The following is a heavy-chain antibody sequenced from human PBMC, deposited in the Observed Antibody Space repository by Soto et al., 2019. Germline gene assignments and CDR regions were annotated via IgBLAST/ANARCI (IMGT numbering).Heavy chain of an antibody. D-gene: IGHD6-19*01. CDR2: IYTGGST. V-gene: IGHV3-66*01. J-gene: IGHJ4*02. Sequence: EVQLVESGGGLVQPGGSLRLSCAASGFTVSSKYMTWVRQAPGKGLEWVSVIYTGGSTYYADSVKGRFTISRDNSKNTLYLQMSSLKAEDTAVYYCARIEMDDYSGWIIDYWGQGTLVTVSS. CDR1: GFTVSSKY. CDR3: ARIEMDDYSGWIIDY.